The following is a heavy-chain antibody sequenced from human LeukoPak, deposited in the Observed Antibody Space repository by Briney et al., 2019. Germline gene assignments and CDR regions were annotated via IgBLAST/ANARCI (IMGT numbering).Heavy chain of an antibody. V-gene: IGHV4-34*01. CDR2: INHSGST. Sequence: SETLPLTCAVYGGSFSGYYWSWIRQPPGKGLEWIGEINHSGSTNYNPSLKSRVTISVDTSKNQFSLKLSSVTAADTAVYYCALREDGYYDSSGYYYAPLGAFDIWGQGTMVTVSA. D-gene: IGHD3-22*01. J-gene: IGHJ3*02. CDR3: ALREDGYYDSSGYYYAPLGAFDI. CDR1: GGSFSGYY.